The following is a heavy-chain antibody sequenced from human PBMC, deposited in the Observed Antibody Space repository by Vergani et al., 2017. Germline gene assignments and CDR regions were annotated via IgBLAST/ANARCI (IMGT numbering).Heavy chain of an antibody. CDR2: IYYSGST. Sequence: QVQLQESGPGLVKPSQTLSLTCTVSGGSISSGDDYWSWIRQPPGKGLEWIGYIYYSGSTYYNPSLKSRVSISVDTSKNQFSLKLSSVTAADTAVYYCARDRKDVGDWYFYLWGRGTKGTVSS. CDR3: ARDRKDVGDWYFYL. D-gene: IGHD1-26*01. CDR1: GGSISSGDDY. J-gene: IGHJ2*01. V-gene: IGHV4-30-4*01.